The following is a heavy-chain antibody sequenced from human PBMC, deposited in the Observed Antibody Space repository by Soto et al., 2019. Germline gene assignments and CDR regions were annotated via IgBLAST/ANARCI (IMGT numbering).Heavy chain of an antibody. CDR3: ARVGVVGARSLDF. V-gene: IGHV3-48*03. Sequence: GSLRLSCAASGFTFSSYEMNWVRQAPGKGLEWVSYISSNGRTIDYADSVKGRFTISRDNAKKSLYLQLNSLRAEDTAVYYCARVGVVGARSLDFWGQGTLVTVSS. D-gene: IGHD1-26*01. CDR2: ISSNGRTI. CDR1: GFTFSSYE. J-gene: IGHJ4*02.